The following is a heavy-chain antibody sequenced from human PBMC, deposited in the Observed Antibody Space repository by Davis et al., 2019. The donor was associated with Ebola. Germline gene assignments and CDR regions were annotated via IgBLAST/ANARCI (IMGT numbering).Heavy chain of an antibody. CDR1: GFTFSGSA. J-gene: IGHJ4*02. CDR2: IRSKANSYAT. D-gene: IGHD1-26*01. CDR3: TRHGSY. Sequence: GESLKISCTASGFTFSGSAMHWVRQASGKGLEWVGRIRSKANSYATAYAASVKGRFTISRDDSKNTAYLQMNSLKTEDTAVYYCTRHGSYWGQGTLVTVSS. V-gene: IGHV3-73*01.